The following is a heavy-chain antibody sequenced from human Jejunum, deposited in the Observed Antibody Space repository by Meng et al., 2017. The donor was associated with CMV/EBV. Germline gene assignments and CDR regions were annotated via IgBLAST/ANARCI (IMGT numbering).Heavy chain of an antibody. D-gene: IGHD2-8*01. J-gene: IGHJ4*02. Sequence: LRLSCVASGFTFSSHSMSWVRQAPGKGLEWVSAISAGDDSTHYADSVKGRFTISRDNSKNTLYLQMNSLRAEDTAVYYCARLTDFWGQGTLVTVSS. CDR1: GFTFSSHS. CDR2: ISAGDDST. CDR3: ARLTDF. V-gene: IGHV3-23*01.